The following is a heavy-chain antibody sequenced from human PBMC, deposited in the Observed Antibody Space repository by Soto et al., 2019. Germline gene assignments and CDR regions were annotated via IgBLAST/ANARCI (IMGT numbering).Heavy chain of an antibody. V-gene: IGHV6-1*01. D-gene: IGHD3-10*01. CDR1: GDSVSSNSAA. CDR3: ARGTRGFGELFLFGATRPYYYGMDV. J-gene: IGHJ6*02. CDR2: TYYRSKWYN. Sequence: SQTLSLTCAISGDSVSSNSAAWNWIRQSPSRGLEWLGRTYYRSKWYNDYAVSVKSRITINPDTSKNQFSLQLNSVTPEDTAVYYCARGTRGFGELFLFGATRPYYYGMDVWGQGTTVTVSS.